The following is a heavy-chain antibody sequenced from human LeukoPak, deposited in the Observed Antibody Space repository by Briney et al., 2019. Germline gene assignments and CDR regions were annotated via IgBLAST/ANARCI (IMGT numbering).Heavy chain of an antibody. CDR2: IYSTTTYI. J-gene: IGHJ3*02. CDR3: ARDQFIHAFDI. D-gene: IGHD5-24*01. Sequence: GGSLRLSCAASGFTFSDYYMSWIRQAPGKGLEWVSSIYSTTTYICYADSVKGRFTISRDNAENSLYLQMNSLRAEDTAVYYCARDQFIHAFDIWGQGTMVTVSS. V-gene: IGHV3-11*06. CDR1: GFTFSDYY.